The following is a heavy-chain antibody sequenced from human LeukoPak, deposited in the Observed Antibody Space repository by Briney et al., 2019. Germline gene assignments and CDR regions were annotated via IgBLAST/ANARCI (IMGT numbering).Heavy chain of an antibody. Sequence: SETLSLTCADYGGSFSGYYWSWLRQPPGKGLEWIGYIYYSGSTNYNPSLKSRVTISVDTSKNQFSLKLSSVTAADTAVYYCARDRLWFGSWGQGTLVTVSS. CDR3: ARDRLWFGS. V-gene: IGHV4-59*01. CDR2: IYYSGST. CDR1: GGSFSGYY. J-gene: IGHJ4*02. D-gene: IGHD3-10*01.